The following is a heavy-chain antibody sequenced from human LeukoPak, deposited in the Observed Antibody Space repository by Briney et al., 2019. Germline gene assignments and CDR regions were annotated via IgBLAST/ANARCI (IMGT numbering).Heavy chain of an antibody. V-gene: IGHV3-48*01. D-gene: IGHD6-13*01. CDR1: GFTFSSYS. J-gene: IGHJ4*02. Sequence: GSLRLSCAASGFTFSSYSMNWVRQAPGKGLEWVSYITGSSTTIYYADSVKGRFTISRDNAKNSLYLQMNSLRAEDTALYYCARDVNGFSSTWYEYWGQGTLVTVSS. CDR2: ITGSSTTI. CDR3: ARDVNGFSSTWYEY.